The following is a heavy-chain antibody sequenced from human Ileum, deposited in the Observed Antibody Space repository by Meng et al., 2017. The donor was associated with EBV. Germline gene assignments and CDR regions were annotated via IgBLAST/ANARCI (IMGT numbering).Heavy chain of an antibody. CDR1: GYTFTGYA. J-gene: IGHJ4*02. CDR3: ARDGGFSVGATKYDY. V-gene: IGHV1-3*01. CDR2: INPGSGNT. D-gene: IGHD1-26*01. Sequence: QVQLCQSGAGVKMPGASIKLSGKASGYTFTGYAIHWVRQAPGQRLEWMGWINPGSGNTKYSQKFQGRVTITRDTSATTVYMDLSSLRSEDTAVFYCARDGGFSVGATKYDYWGQGALVTVSS.